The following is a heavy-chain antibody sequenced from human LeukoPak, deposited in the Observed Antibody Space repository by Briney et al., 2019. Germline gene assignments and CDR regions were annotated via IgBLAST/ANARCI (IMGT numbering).Heavy chain of an antibody. CDR2: INHSGST. D-gene: IGHD3-3*01. CDR1: GGSFSGYY. V-gene: IGHV4-34*01. J-gene: IGHJ4*02. CDR3: ARGRPIWSGYYMVLPIDY. Sequence: SETLSLTCAVYGGSFSGYYWSGIRQPPGQGLEWIGEINHSGSTNYNPSLKSRVTISVDTSKNQFSLKLSSVTAADTAVYYCARGRPIWSGYYMVLPIDYWGQGTLVTVSS.